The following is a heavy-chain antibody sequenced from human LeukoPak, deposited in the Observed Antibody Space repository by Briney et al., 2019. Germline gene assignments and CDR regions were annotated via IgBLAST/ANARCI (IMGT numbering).Heavy chain of an antibody. Sequence: SETLSLTCTVSGGSISSHYWSWIRQPPGKGLEWIAYLFDSVNTKDNPSLQSRLTLSADMSKNQFSLRLSSVTAADTAVYYCATIKRGSIFGYFDFWGQGIKVTVSS. CDR3: ATIKRGSIFGYFDF. CDR2: LFDSVNT. CDR1: GGSISSHY. J-gene: IGHJ4*02. V-gene: IGHV4-59*11. D-gene: IGHD5-18*01.